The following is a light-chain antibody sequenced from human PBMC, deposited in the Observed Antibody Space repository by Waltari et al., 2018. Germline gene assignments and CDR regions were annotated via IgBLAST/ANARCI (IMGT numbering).Light chain of an antibody. CDR3: ETWDSNTRV. V-gene: IGLV4-60*03. Sequence: QPVLTQSSSASASLGSLVKVTCTLSSGHSSYIIAWHQQQPGKAPRYLMKLEGSGSYNKGSGVPDRFSGSSSGADRYLTISNLQSEDEADYYCETWDSNTRVFGGGTKLTVL. CDR2: LEGSGSY. CDR1: SGHSSYI. J-gene: IGLJ3*02.